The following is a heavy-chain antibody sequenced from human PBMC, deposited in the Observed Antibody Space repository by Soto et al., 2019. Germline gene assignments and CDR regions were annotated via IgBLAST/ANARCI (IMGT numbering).Heavy chain of an antibody. Sequence: QVQLVESGGGVVQPGRSLRLSCAASGFTFSSYGMHWVRQAPGKGLEWVAVISYDGSNKYYADSVKGRFTISRDNSKNTLYLQMNSLRAEDTAAYYCAKDLYDFWSGYPPYNWFDPWGQGTLVTVSS. CDR2: ISYDGSNK. V-gene: IGHV3-30*18. CDR1: GFTFSSYG. CDR3: AKDLYDFWSGYPPYNWFDP. D-gene: IGHD3-3*01. J-gene: IGHJ5*02.